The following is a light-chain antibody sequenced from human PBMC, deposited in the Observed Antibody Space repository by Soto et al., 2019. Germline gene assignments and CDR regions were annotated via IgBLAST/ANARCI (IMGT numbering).Light chain of an antibody. CDR3: QQFNSYPLT. Sequence: AIQLTQSPSSLSASVGDRVTITCRASQGISSALAWYQQKPGKAPKLLIYDASSLESGVPSRFSCSRSGTDFTLTSISLQPEDFTTYYCQQFNSYPLTFGGGTKVEIK. CDR2: DAS. J-gene: IGKJ4*02. V-gene: IGKV1-13*02. CDR1: QGISSA.